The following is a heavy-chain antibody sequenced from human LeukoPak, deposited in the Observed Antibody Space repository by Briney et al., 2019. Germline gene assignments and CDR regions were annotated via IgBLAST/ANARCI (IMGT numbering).Heavy chain of an antibody. Sequence: GASVKVSCKASGYTFTSDGISWVRQAPGQGLEWMGWISAYNGNTNYAQSLQGRVTMTTDTSTSTAYMELRSLTSDDTAVYYCARGGYSGYDLGDYFDYWGQGTLVTVSS. CDR3: ARGGYSGYDLGDYFDY. CDR2: ISAYNGNT. D-gene: IGHD5-12*01. CDR1: GYTFTSDG. V-gene: IGHV1-18*01. J-gene: IGHJ4*02.